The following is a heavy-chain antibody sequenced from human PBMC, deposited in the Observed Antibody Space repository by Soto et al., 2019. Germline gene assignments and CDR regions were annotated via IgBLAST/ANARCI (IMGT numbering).Heavy chain of an antibody. J-gene: IGHJ4*02. CDR1: GDSVCSNSAA. V-gene: IGHV6-1*01. CDR2: TYYRSKWYN. CDR3: ARESLIFCSSTSCYNYYFDY. D-gene: IGHD2-2*01. Sequence: SQTLSLTCAISGDSVCSNSAAWNWIRQSPSRGLEWLGRTYYRSKWYNDYAVSVKSRITINPDTSKNQFSLQLNSVTPEDTAVYYCARESLIFCSSTSCYNYYFDYWGQGTLVTVSS.